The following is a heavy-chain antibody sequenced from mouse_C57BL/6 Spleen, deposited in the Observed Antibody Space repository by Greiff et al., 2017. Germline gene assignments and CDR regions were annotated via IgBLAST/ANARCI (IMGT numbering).Heavy chain of an antibody. D-gene: IGHD2-1*01. CDR1: GYTFTDYY. Sequence: EVQLQQSGPELVKPGASVKISCKASGYTFTDYYMNWVKQSHGQSLEWIGDINPNNGGTSYNQKFKGKATLTVDKSSSTAYMELRSLTSEDSAVYYCARRGNYALDYWGQGTTLTVSS. CDR2: INPNNGGT. CDR3: ARRGNYALDY. V-gene: IGHV1-26*01. J-gene: IGHJ2*01.